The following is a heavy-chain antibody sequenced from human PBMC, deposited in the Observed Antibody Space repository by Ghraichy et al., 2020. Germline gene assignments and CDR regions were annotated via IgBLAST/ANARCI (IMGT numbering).Heavy chain of an antibody. J-gene: IGHJ4*02. D-gene: IGHD3-10*01. CDR2: INHSGST. Sequence: SETLSLTCAVYGGSFSGYFWSWIRLPPGKGLEWIGEINHSGSTNYNPSLKSRLTISVDTSKNQFSLKLSSVTTADTAVYYCARSGTGDYGSGSHWGQGTLVTVSS. CDR1: GGSFSGYF. CDR3: ARSGTGDYGSGSH. V-gene: IGHV4-34*01.